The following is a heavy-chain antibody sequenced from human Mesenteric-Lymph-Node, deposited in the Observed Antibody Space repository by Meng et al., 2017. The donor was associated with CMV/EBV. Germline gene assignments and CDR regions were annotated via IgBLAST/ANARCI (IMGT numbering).Heavy chain of an antibody. J-gene: IGHJ1*01. CDR3: ARDCNSASCYWGFQH. D-gene: IGHD2-2*01. CDR2: ITTGSDI. Sequence: GESLKISCAASGFTLSNNEVNWVRQAPGKGLEWVSSITTGSDIYYAESVKGRFTISRDNAKNSLILQMNSLRVEDTAVYYCARDCNSASCYWGFQHWGQGTLVTVSS. V-gene: IGHV3-69-1*01. CDR1: GFTLSNNE.